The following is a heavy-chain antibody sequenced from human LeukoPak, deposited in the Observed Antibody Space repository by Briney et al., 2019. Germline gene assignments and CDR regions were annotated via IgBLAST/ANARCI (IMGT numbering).Heavy chain of an antibody. D-gene: IGHD3-22*01. Sequence: ASVKVSCKXSGYTFTSHYMHWVRQAPRQGLEWMGIINPSGGSTSYAQKFQGRVTMTRDTSTSTVYMELSSLRSEDTAVYYCAGGRWLGWFDPWGQGTLVTVSS. V-gene: IGHV1-46*01. J-gene: IGHJ5*02. CDR2: INPSGGST. CDR1: GYTFTSHY. CDR3: AGGRWLGWFDP.